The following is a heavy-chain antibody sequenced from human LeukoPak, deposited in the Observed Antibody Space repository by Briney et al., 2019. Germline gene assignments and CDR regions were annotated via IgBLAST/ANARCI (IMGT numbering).Heavy chain of an antibody. Sequence: PGGSLRLSCAASGFTVSSNYMSWVRQAPGKGLEWVSDISASGGSTYYADSVKGRFTISRDNSKNTLYLQMNSLRAEDTAVYYCAKDVGSGSGSYYNYWGQGTLVTVSS. D-gene: IGHD3-10*01. CDR2: ISASGGST. V-gene: IGHV3-23*01. CDR3: AKDVGSGSGSYYNY. CDR1: GFTVSSNY. J-gene: IGHJ4*02.